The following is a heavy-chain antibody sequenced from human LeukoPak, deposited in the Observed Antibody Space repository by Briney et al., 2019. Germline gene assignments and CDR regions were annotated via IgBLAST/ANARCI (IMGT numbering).Heavy chain of an antibody. D-gene: IGHD3-22*01. J-gene: IGHJ4*02. CDR1: GFTFSSYA. Sequence: GGSLRLSCAASGFTFSSYAMHWVRQAPGKGLEWVAVISYDGSNKYYADSVKGRFTISRDNSKNTLYLQMNSLRAEDTAVYYCARDKGGSDYYDSSGPFDYWGQGTLVTVSS. CDR3: ARDKGGSDYYDSSGPFDY. V-gene: IGHV3-30-3*01. CDR2: ISYDGSNK.